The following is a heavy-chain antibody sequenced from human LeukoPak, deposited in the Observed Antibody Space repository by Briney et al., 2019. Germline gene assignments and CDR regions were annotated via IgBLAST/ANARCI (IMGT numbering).Heavy chain of an antibody. J-gene: IGHJ4*02. Sequence: ASVKVSCKASGGTFTSYAISWVRQAPGQGLEWMGRIISIIGIAKTAQKFQGRVTITADKSTSTAYMELSSLGYEDTAVYYCARLRIDLGATSGDYWGQGTLVTVSS. CDR3: ARLRIDLGATSGDY. V-gene: IGHV1-69*04. CDR1: GGTFTSYA. D-gene: IGHD1-26*01. CDR2: IISIIGIA.